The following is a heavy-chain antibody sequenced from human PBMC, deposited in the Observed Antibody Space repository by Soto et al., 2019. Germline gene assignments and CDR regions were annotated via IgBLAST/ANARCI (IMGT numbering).Heavy chain of an antibody. CDR3: ARADGTGACCYWCAYYYGVDV. CDR1: GFTFNTYG. V-gene: IGHV3-33*08. J-gene: IGHJ6*02. D-gene: IGHD2-15*01. Sequence: QVQLVESGGGVVQPGGSLRLSCATSGFTFNTYGMHWVRQAPGKGLEWVAIIWYDGSNKYYADSVKGRFTISRDNSKNTLYLQMDSLRAEDTALYYCARADGTGACCYWCAYYYGVDVWGQGTTVTVSS. CDR2: IWYDGSNK.